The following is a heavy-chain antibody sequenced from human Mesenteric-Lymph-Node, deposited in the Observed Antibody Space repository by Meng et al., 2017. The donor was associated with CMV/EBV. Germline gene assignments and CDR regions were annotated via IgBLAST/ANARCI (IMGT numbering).Heavy chain of an antibody. CDR3: AKDLAWGADY. CDR2: ISSSGGTI. D-gene: IGHD7-27*01. CDR1: GFKFRIYG. V-gene: IGHV3-23*01. J-gene: IGHJ4*02. Sequence: LCCAASGFKFRIYGMNWVRQAPGKGLEWVSIISSSGGTIYYADSVKGRFIISRDNSKNTVSLQINSLRPEDTAVYYCAKDLAWGADYWGQGTLVTVSS.